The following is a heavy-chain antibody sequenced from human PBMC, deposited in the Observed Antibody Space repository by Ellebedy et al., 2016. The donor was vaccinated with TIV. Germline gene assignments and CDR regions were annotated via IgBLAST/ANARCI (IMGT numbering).Heavy chain of an antibody. CDR3: ARYRLGEGSGYEFFDY. V-gene: IGHV1-18*04. D-gene: IGHD5-12*01. CDR2: INTYNGNR. CDR1: GYTFINYG. J-gene: IGHJ4*02. Sequence: AASVKVSCKASGYTFINYGFIWVRQPPGQGLEWMGWINTYNGNRNYAQKLQGRLTMTTDTSTGTAYMELRSLRSDDTAVYYCARYRLGEGSGYEFFDYWGKGTLVTVSS.